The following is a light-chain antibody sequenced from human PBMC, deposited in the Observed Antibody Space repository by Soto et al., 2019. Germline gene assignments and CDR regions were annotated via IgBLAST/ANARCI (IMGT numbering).Light chain of an antibody. J-gene: IGKJ1*01. CDR1: QTISSW. CDR2: DGS. CDR3: QQCNTFWT. Sequence: DIQMTQSPSTLSASVGDRVTITCRASQTISSWLAWYQQKPGKAPKLLIYDGSSLESGVPSRFSGSGSGTEFTLTISSLQPDDSATYYCQQCNTFWTFGQGTKVDIK. V-gene: IGKV1-5*01.